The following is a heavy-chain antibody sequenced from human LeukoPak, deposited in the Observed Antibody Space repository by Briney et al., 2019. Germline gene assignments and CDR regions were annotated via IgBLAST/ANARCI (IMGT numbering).Heavy chain of an antibody. D-gene: IGHD3-22*01. V-gene: IGHV3-23*01. CDR2: ISGSGGST. CDR1: GFTFSSYA. Sequence: PGGSLRLSCAASGFTFSSYAMSWVRQAPGKGLEWVSAISGSGGSTYYVDSVKGRFTISRDNSKNTLYLQMNSLRAEDTAVYYCARHYDSSGYYYVGPYYFDYWGQGTLVTVSS. CDR3: ARHYDSSGYYYVGPYYFDY. J-gene: IGHJ4*02.